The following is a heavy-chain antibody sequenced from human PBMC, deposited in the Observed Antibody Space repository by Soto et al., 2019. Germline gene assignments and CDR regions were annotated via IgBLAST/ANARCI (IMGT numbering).Heavy chain of an antibody. V-gene: IGHV3-23*01. CDR2: ISGSGGST. CDR3: AKRRAYKSWNYPYYFDY. Sequence: TGGSLRLSCAASGFTFSSYARSWVRQAPGKGLEWVSAISGSGGSTYYADSVKGRFTISRDNSKNTLYLQMNSLRAEDTAVYYCAKRRAYKSWNYPYYFDYWGQGTLVTVSS. D-gene: IGHD1-7*01. CDR1: GFTFSSYA. J-gene: IGHJ4*02.